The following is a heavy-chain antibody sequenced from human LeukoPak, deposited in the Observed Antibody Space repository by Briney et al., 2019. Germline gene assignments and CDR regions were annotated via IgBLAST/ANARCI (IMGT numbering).Heavy chain of an antibody. Sequence: SETLSLTCTVSGGSISSYYWSWIRQPPGKGLERIGYIYYSGSTNYNPSLKSRVTISVDTSKKKFSLKLSSVTAADTAVYYCARAGGWLLPGYWGQGTLVTVSS. CDR2: IYYSGST. CDR3: ARAGGWLLPGY. D-gene: IGHD5-12*01. J-gene: IGHJ4*02. V-gene: IGHV4-59*01. CDR1: GGSISSYY.